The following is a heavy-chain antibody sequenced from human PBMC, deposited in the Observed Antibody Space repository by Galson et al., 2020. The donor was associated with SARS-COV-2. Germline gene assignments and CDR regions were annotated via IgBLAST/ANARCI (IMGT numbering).Heavy chain of an antibody. D-gene: IGHD1-26*01. V-gene: IGHV3-9*01. J-gene: IGHJ3*01. Sequence: GGSLRLSCAASGFTFHDYAMHWVRQAPGKGLEWVSGISWNTESLLYAGSVKGRFTISRDNSNRSLHLQMENLRPEDTAIYYCAKALVGSAHSDGFDVWGPGTLVAVSS. CDR2: ISWNTESL. CDR1: GFTFHDYA. CDR3: AKALVGSAHSDGFDV.